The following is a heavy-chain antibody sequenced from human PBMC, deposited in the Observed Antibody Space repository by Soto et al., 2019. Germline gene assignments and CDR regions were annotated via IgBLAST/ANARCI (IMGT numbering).Heavy chain of an antibody. J-gene: IGHJ4*02. V-gene: IGHV3-23*01. CDR1: GFTFSSYA. D-gene: IGHD5-12*01. CDR2: ISGSGGST. Sequence: EVQLLESGGGLVQPGGSLRLSCAASGFTFSSYAMSWVRQAPGKGLEWVSAISGSGGSTYYADSVKGRFTISRDNSKNTLYLQMNSLRAEYTAVYYCAKLDRVATSHFDYWGQGTLVTVSS. CDR3: AKLDRVATSHFDY.